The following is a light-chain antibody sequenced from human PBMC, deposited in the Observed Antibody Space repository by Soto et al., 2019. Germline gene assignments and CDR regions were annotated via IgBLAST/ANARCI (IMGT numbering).Light chain of an antibody. V-gene: IGLV4-69*01. CDR2: LNSDGSH. CDR1: SGHSSYA. J-gene: IGLJ3*02. Sequence: QPVLTQSPSASASLGASVKLTCTLSSGHSSYAIAWHQQQPEKGPRYLMKLNSDGSHSKGDGIPDRFSGSSSGAERYLTISSLQSEDEADYYCQTWGTGISWGFGGGTKLTVL. CDR3: QTWGTGISWG.